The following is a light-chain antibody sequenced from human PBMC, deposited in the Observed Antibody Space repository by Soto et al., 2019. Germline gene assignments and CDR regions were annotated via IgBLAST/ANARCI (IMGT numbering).Light chain of an antibody. CDR3: QQYSNWPPLYT. V-gene: IGKV3-15*01. CDR2: DAS. CDR1: QSVSSY. J-gene: IGKJ2*01. Sequence: EIVMTQSPATLSVSPGERATLSCRASQSVSSYLAWYQQKPGLPPRLLIYDASTRATGIPDRFSGSGSGTDFTLPIISLQSADFAVYYCQQYSNWPPLYTFGRGTKLEIK.